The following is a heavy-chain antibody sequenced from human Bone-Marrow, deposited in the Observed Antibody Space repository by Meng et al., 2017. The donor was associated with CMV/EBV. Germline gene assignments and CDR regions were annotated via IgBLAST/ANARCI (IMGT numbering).Heavy chain of an antibody. CDR3: AREPTFGPTTYYFDY. D-gene: IGHD3-16*01. V-gene: IGHV1-69*05. Sequence: SVKVSCKASGGTFNNYAISWVRQAPGQGLVWMGGIIPIFDTANYAQKFQDRVTITTDESTSTAYMELSSLRSEDTAVYYCAREPTFGPTTYYFDYWGQGTLVTVSS. CDR1: GGTFNNYA. J-gene: IGHJ4*02. CDR2: IIPIFDTA.